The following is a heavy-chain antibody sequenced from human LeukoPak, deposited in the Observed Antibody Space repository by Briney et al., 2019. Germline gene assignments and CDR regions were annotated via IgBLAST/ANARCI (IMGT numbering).Heavy chain of an antibody. D-gene: IGHD3-10*01. CDR3: AKAYGSGSYIVYYYGMDV. CDR2: ISGSGGST. V-gene: IGHV3-23*01. CDR1: GFTFSSYA. Sequence: PGGSLRLSCAASGFTFSSYAMSWVRQAPGKGLEWVSAISGSGGSTYYADSVKGRFTISRDNSKNTLYLQMNSLRAEDTAVYYCAKAYGSGSYIVYYYGMDVWGQGTTVTVSS. J-gene: IGHJ6*02.